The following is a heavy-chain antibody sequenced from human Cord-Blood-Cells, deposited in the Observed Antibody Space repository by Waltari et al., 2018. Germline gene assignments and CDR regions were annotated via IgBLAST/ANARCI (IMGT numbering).Heavy chain of an antibody. J-gene: IGHJ3*02. D-gene: IGHD1-26*01. CDR3: ATVRGWELLAAFDI. CDR1: GYTLTALS. Sequence: QVQLVQPGAEVKKPGASVTVSCKVPGYTLTALSIHWVRQPPGKGLEWMGGFDPEDGETIYAQKFQGRVTMTEDTSTDTAYMELSSLRSEDTAVYYCATVRGWELLAAFDIWGQGTMVTVSS. V-gene: IGHV1-24*01. CDR2: FDPEDGET.